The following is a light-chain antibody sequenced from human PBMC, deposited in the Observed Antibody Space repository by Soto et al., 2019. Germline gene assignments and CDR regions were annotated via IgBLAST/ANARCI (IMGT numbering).Light chain of an antibody. Sequence: QSALTQPRSVSGSPGQSVTISCTGTSSDIGGYTYVSWYQQHPGKAPKVIIYDVSERPSGVPDRFSGSKSSNTASLTISGLQPEDEADYYCCSFAGPQSFEVFGEGTKVTVL. CDR2: DVS. CDR3: CSFAGPQSFEV. V-gene: IGLV2-11*01. J-gene: IGLJ1*01. CDR1: SSDIGGYTY.